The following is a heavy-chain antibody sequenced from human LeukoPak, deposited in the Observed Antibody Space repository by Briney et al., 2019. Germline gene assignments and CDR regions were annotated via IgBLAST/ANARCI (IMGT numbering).Heavy chain of an antibody. Sequence: PGGSLRLSCAASGFTVSNDYMSWVRQAPGKGLEWVSLIYSGGNTYYADSVKGRFTISRDSSKNTLYLQMNSLRVEDTAVYYCARGMGTSWSHGPWGQGTLVTVSS. CDR3: ARGMGTSWSHGP. CDR1: GFTVSNDY. V-gene: IGHV3-53*01. J-gene: IGHJ5*02. D-gene: IGHD6-13*01. CDR2: IYSGGNT.